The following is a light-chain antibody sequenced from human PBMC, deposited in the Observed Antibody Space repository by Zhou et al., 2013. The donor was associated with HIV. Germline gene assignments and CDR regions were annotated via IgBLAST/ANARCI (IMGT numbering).Light chain of an antibody. J-gene: IGKJ2*01. CDR2: DVS. Sequence: EIVMTQSPATLSVSPGERATLSCRASQSVSSYLAWYQQKPGQAPRLLIYDVSNRATGIPARFSGSGSGTDFTLTISSLEPEDFAVYYCQQRGNWPRTFGQGTKLEI. CDR3: QQRGNWPRT. V-gene: IGKV3-11*01. CDR1: QSVSSY.